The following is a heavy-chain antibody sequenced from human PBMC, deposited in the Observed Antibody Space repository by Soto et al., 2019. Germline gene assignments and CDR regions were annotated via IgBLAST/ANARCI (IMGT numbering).Heavy chain of an antibody. D-gene: IGHD3-3*01. Sequence: PGGSLRLSCAASGFTFSSYGMHWVRQAPGKGLEWVAVISYDGSIKYFADSVKGRFTISRDNSKNTLYLQTNSLRAEDTAVYYCAKGATLFIFGVAQCFQHWGQGTLVTVSS. J-gene: IGHJ1*01. CDR2: ISYDGSIK. CDR1: GFTFSSYG. V-gene: IGHV3-30*18. CDR3: AKGATLFIFGVAQCFQH.